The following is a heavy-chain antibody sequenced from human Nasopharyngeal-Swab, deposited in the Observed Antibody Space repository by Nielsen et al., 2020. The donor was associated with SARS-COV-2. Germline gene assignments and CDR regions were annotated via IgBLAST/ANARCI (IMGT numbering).Heavy chain of an antibody. D-gene: IGHD3-10*01. Sequence: GESLKISCKASGYIFSTYCINWVRQTPGKGLEWMGIIYPGDSDTKYSPSFQGQVSISVDKYINTAYLHWKSLKASDTATYFCAIDYGSGTYGLDVWGQGTRVTVSS. CDR3: AIDYGSGTYGLDV. J-gene: IGHJ6*02. CDR1: GYIFSTYC. CDR2: IYPGDSDT. V-gene: IGHV5-51*01.